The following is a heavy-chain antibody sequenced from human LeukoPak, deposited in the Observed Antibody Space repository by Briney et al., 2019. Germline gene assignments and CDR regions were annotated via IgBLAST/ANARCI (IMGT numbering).Heavy chain of an antibody. CDR2: IYHSGST. CDR1: GGSISSSNW. D-gene: IGHD2-21*02. J-gene: IGHJ4*02. Sequence: SGTLSLTCAVSGGSISSSNWWSWVRQPPGKGLEWIGEIYHSGSTNYNPSLKSRVTISVGKSKNQFSLKLSSVTAADTAVYYCARGKVTRRYFDYWGQGTLVTVSS. CDR3: ARGKVTRRYFDY. V-gene: IGHV4-4*02.